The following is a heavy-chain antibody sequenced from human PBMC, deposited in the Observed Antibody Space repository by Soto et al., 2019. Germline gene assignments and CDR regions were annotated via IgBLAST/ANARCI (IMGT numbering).Heavy chain of an antibody. D-gene: IGHD3-22*01. CDR3: APGVNYYASRGFFPRDY. Sequence: SETLSLTCAVSGYSITTGYYWGWVRRPPGKGLEWIGSVYHSGRTSYNPSLESRVTISVDTSKNQFSLRLSSVTAADTAVYYCAPGVNYYASRGFFPRDYWGQGILVTVSS. CDR1: GYSITTGYY. J-gene: IGHJ4*02. V-gene: IGHV4-38-2*01. CDR2: VYHSGRT.